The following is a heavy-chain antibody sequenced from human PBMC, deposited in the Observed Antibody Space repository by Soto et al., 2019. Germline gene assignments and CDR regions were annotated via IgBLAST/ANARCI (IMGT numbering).Heavy chain of an antibody. Sequence: GESLKISCKGSGYSFTSYWIGWVRQMPGKGLEWMGIIYPGDSDTRYSPSFQGQVTISADKSISTAYLQWSSLKASDTAMYYCARPPTYHLWGEGAFDIWGQGTMVTVSS. CDR2: IYPGDSDT. CDR3: ARPPTYHLWGEGAFDI. CDR1: GYSFTSYW. V-gene: IGHV5-51*01. D-gene: IGHD7-27*01. J-gene: IGHJ3*02.